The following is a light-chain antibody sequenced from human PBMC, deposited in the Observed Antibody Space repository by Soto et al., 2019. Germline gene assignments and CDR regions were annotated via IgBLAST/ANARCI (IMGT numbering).Light chain of an antibody. CDR2: ATS. CDR3: QQLNTYPLT. CDR1: QGISSY. J-gene: IGKJ3*01. V-gene: IGKV1-9*01. Sequence: IQSTQSPSSLSASVGDRVTITCRASQGISSYLAWYQQKPGRAPELLIYATSTLQSGVPSRFSGSGSGTDFTLTISSLQPEDFATYYCQQLNTYPLTFGPGTKVDIK.